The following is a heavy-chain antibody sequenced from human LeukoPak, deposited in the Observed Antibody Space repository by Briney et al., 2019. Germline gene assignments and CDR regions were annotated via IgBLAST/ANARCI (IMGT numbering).Heavy chain of an antibody. CDR3: ARVLVPAATSRYYYYGMDV. V-gene: IGHV3-33*01. CDR2: TWYDGSNK. J-gene: IGHJ6*02. Sequence: GRSLRLSCAASGFTFSNYGMHWVRQAPGKGLEWVAVTWYDGSNKYYADSVKGRFTISRDNSKSTLYLQMNSLRAEDTAVYYCARVLVPAATSRYYYYGMDVWGQGTTVTVSS. D-gene: IGHD2-2*01. CDR1: GFTFSNYG.